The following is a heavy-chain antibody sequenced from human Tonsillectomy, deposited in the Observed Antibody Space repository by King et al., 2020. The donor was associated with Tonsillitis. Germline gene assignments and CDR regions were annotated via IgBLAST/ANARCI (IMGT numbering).Heavy chain of an antibody. Sequence: VKLVESGRGLVKPGGSLRLSCAASGFPFSSYSMHWVRQAPGKGLEWVSSISSSSSYIYYAESVKGRFTISRENAKNSLYLQMNSLRAADTALYYCVGAPGGIVVVPAYCMDVWGQGTTVTVSS. V-gene: IGHV3-21*01. CDR1: GFPFSSYS. D-gene: IGHD2-2*01. J-gene: IGHJ6*02. CDR3: VGAPGGIVVVPAYCMDV. CDR2: ISSSSSYI.